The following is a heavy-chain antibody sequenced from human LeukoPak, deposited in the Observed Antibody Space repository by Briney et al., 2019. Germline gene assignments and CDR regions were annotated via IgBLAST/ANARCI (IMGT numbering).Heavy chain of an antibody. CDR3: AKSQSGDQDAFDI. V-gene: IGHV4-4*02. J-gene: IGHJ3*02. Sequence: SETLSLTCAVSGGSISSTHWWTWVRQPPGKGLEWIGEIFHSGTTNYNPSLKSRVTISLDKSKNQFSLRLSSIIAADTAVYYCAKSQSGDQDAFDIWGQGTMVTVSS. D-gene: IGHD1-26*01. CDR2: IFHSGTT. CDR1: GGSISSTHW.